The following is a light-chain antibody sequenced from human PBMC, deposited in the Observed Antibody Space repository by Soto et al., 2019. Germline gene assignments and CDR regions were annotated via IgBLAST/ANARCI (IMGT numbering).Light chain of an antibody. CDR3: QQYNDGWT. CDR1: QSVSTN. CDR2: GAS. J-gene: IGKJ1*01. V-gene: IGKV3-15*01. Sequence: EIVLTQFPATLSLSPGGRAPLSCRAGQSVSTNLTWYQQKPGQAPRLLIYGASTRATGIPARFSGSGSGTEFTLTLTVLHSEDLAVYYCQQYNDGWTNDQGTKVDIK.